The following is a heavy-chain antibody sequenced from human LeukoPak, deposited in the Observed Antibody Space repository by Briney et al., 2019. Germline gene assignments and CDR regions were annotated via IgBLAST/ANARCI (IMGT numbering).Heavy chain of an antibody. CDR3: ARLNVRRLWFGESTYYFDY. D-gene: IGHD3-10*01. J-gene: IGHJ4*02. CDR2: INHSGST. V-gene: IGHV4-34*01. Sequence: PSETLSLTCAVYGGSFSGYYWSWIRQPPGKGLEWIGEINHSGSTNYNPSLKSRVTISVDTSKNQFSLKLSSVTAADTAVYYCARLNVRRLWFGESTYYFDYWGQGTLVTVSS. CDR1: GGSFSGYY.